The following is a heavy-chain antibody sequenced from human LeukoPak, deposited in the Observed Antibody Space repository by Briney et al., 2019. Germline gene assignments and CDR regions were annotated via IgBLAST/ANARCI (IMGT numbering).Heavy chain of an antibody. Sequence: GGSLRLSCAASGFTVSTNYMNWVRQAPGKGLEWVSVVYYGGSTYYADSVKGRFTISRDNSKNTLYLQMKSLRAEDTAVYYCAKVPGDFYYYMDIWGKGTTVTVSS. CDR2: VYYGGST. J-gene: IGHJ6*03. V-gene: IGHV3-53*01. CDR1: GFTVSTNY. CDR3: AKVPGDFYYYMDI. D-gene: IGHD2-2*01.